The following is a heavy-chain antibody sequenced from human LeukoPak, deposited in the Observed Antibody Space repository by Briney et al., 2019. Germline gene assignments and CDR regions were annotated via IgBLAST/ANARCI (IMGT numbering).Heavy chain of an antibody. CDR3: AREEDGGSLDY. Sequence: ASVRVSCKASGYTFTGYYMHWVRQAPGQGLEWMGWINPNSGGTNYAQKFQGWVTMTRDTSISTAYMELSRLRSDDTAVYYCAREEDGGSLDYWGQGTLVTVSS. J-gene: IGHJ4*02. D-gene: IGHD3-16*01. V-gene: IGHV1-2*04. CDR1: GYTFTGYY. CDR2: INPNSGGT.